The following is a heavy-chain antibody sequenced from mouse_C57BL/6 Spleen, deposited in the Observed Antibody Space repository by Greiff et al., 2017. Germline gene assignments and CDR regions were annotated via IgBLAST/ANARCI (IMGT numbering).Heavy chain of an antibody. J-gene: IGHJ2*01. V-gene: IGHV3-6*01. Sequence: DVQLQESGPGLVKPSQSLSLTCSVTGYSITSGYYWNWIRQFPGNKLEWMGYISYDGSNNYNPSLKNRISITRDTSKNQFFLKLNSVTTEDTATYYCARSPYDYDGALGYWGQGTTLTISS. CDR2: ISYDGSN. D-gene: IGHD2-4*01. CDR1: GYSITSGYY. CDR3: ARSPYDYDGALGY.